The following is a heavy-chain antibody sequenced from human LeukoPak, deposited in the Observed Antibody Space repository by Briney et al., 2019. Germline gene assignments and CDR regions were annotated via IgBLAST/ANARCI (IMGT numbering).Heavy chain of an antibody. CDR3: ARPRLWFGEFDAFDI. D-gene: IGHD3-10*01. J-gene: IGHJ3*02. Sequence: ASVKVSCKASGYTFTSYYMHWARQAPGQGLEWMGIINPSGGSTSYAQKFQGRVTMTRDTSTSTVYMELSSLRSEDTAVYYCARPRLWFGEFDAFDIWGQGTMVTVSS. CDR2: INPSGGST. CDR1: GYTFTSYY. V-gene: IGHV1-46*01.